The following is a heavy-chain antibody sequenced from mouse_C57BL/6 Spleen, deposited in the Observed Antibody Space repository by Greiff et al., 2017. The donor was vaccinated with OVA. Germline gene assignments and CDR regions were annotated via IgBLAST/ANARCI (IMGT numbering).Heavy chain of an antibody. CDR1: GYTFTSYW. V-gene: IGHV1-55*01. J-gene: IGHJ2*01. CDR3: ARKGNYDDFDY. CDR2: IYPGRGST. D-gene: IGHD2-1*01. Sequence: QVQLQQPGAELVKPGASVKMSCKASGYTFTSYWITWVKQRPGQGLAWIGAIYPGRGSTNYHEKFKSKATMTVDTSYSTAYLQLSSLTSEVSAGYYCARKGNYDDFDYWGQGTTLTVSS.